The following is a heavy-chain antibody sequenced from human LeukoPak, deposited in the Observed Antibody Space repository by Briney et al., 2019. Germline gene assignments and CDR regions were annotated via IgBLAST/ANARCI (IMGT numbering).Heavy chain of an antibody. J-gene: IGHJ6*03. CDR3: AKDRTNFFYYLDV. V-gene: IGHV3-30*02. CDR1: GFSFSYG. Sequence: GGSLRLSCVASGFSFSYGMHWVRPAPGKGLEWLTFIHYDESNEYYADSVKGRFTISRDNSKNTLYLQMHNPRAEDTAIYYCAKDRTNFFYYLDVWGTGTTVIVSS. CDR2: IHYDESNE.